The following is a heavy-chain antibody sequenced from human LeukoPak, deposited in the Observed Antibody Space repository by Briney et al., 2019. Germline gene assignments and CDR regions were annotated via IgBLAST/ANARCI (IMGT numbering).Heavy chain of an antibody. CDR1: GGSISSSSYY. Sequence: SETLSLTCTVSGGSISSSSYYWGWIRQPPGKGLEWIGSIYHSGSTYYNPSLKSRVTISVDTSKNQFSLKLSSVTAADTAVYYCARGTLELRYWGQGTLVTVSS. V-gene: IGHV4-39*07. D-gene: IGHD1-7*01. CDR2: IYHSGST. J-gene: IGHJ4*02. CDR3: ARGTLELRY.